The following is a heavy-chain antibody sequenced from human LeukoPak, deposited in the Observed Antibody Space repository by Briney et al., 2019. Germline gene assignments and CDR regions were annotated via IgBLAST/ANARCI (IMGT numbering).Heavy chain of an antibody. D-gene: IGHD3-22*01. V-gene: IGHV4-59*01. J-gene: IGHJ4*02. CDR3: ARGQNYWETYYYDSSGYYYDY. CDR2: IYYSGST. Sequence: SETLSLTCAVCGGSFSGYYWSWIRQPPGKGLEWIGYIYYSGSTNYNPSLKSRVTISVDTSKNQFSLKLSSVTAADTAVYYCARGQNYWETYYYDSSGYYYDYWGQGTLVTVSS. CDR1: GGSFSGYY.